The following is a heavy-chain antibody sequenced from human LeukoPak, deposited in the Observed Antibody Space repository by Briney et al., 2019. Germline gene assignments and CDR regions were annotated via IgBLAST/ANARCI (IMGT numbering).Heavy chain of an antibody. J-gene: IGHJ4*02. CDR2: INHNGST. CDR3: ARCSSGSYRDY. Sequence: SETLSLTCAVYGGSFSGYYWSWIRQPPGKGLEWIGEINHNGSTNYNPSLKSRVTISVDTSKNQFSLKLSSVTAADTAVYYCARCSSGSYRDYWGQGTLVTVSS. CDR1: GGSFSGYY. V-gene: IGHV4-34*01. D-gene: IGHD6-19*01.